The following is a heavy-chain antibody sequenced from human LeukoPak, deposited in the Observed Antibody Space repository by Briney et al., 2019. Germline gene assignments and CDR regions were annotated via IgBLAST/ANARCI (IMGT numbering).Heavy chain of an antibody. CDR1: GFSFSSYG. J-gene: IGHJ5*02. CDR3: ARNGYYGSGELRWFDP. D-gene: IGHD3-10*01. CDR2: ISYDGSTK. V-gene: IGHV3-30-3*01. Sequence: GGSLRLSCAASGFSFSSYGMHWVRQAPGKGLEWVAVISYDGSTKYYADSVKGRFTISRDNSKNTLYLQMNSLRAEDTAVYYCARNGYYGSGELRWFDPWGQGTLVTVSS.